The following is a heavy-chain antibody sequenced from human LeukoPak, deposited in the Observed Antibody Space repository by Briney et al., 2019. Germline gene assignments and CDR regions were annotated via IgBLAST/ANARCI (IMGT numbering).Heavy chain of an antibody. V-gene: IGHV4-34*01. J-gene: IGHJ4*02. CDR1: GGSFSGYY. CDR2: INHSGST. CDR3: ARLESYSSGWYVGY. Sequence: SETLSLTCAVYGGSFSGYYWSWIRQPPGKGLEWIGEINHSGSTNYNPSLKSRVTISVDSSKNQFSLKLTSVTAADTAVYYCARLESYSSGWYVGYWGQGTLVTVSS. D-gene: IGHD6-19*01.